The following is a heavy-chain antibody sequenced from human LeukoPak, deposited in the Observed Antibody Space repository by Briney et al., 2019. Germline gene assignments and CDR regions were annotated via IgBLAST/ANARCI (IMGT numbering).Heavy chain of an antibody. Sequence: PGGSLRLSCAVSGFPFSIYEMNWVRQAPGKGLEWVSNIGSSATTIYYADSVRGRFSISRDNAKSSLYLQMNSLRVEDTAVYYCALLAVASDFDYWGQGALVTVSS. CDR2: IGSSATTI. J-gene: IGHJ4*02. CDR3: ALLAVASDFDY. D-gene: IGHD6-19*01. V-gene: IGHV3-48*03. CDR1: GFPFSIYE.